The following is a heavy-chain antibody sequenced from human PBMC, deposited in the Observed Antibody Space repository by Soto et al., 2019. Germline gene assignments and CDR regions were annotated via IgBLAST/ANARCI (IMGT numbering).Heavy chain of an antibody. Sequence: ASVKVSCKASGYTFTSYDINWVRQATGQGLEWMGWMNPNSGNTGYAQKFQGRVTMTRNTSISTAYMELSSLRSEDTAVYYCAKGTPVVTAAIGQYSGYDGAVVYYYYYGFDIWGQGTMVTVSS. CDR3: AKGTPVVTAAIGQYSGYDGAVVYYYYYGFDI. CDR2: MNPNSGNT. J-gene: IGHJ6*02. D-gene: IGHD5-12*01. CDR1: GYTFTSYD. V-gene: IGHV1-8*01.